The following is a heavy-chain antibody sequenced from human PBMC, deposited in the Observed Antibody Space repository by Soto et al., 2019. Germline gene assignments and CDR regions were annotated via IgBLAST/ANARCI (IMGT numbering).Heavy chain of an antibody. CDR3: ARGGGDYGFYFDY. D-gene: IGHD4-17*01. J-gene: IGHJ4*02. Sequence: EVQLVETGGGLIQPGGSLRLSCAASGFTVSSNYMSWVRQAPGKGLEWVSGIYSGGTTYYADSVKGRFTISRDNSKNTLYLQMNSLRAEDTAVYYCARGGGDYGFYFDYWGQGTLVTVSS. CDR1: GFTVSSNY. CDR2: IYSGGTT. V-gene: IGHV3-53*02.